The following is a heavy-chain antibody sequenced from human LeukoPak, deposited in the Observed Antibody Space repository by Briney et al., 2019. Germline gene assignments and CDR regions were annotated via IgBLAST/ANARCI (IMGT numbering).Heavy chain of an antibody. CDR2: IKQDGSEK. CDR3: ARESYCGGDCYEDYYYYYMDV. V-gene: IGHV3-7*01. J-gene: IGHJ6*03. D-gene: IGHD2-21*01. Sequence: GGSLRLSCAASGFTFSSYWMSWVRQAPGKGLEWVANIKQDGSEKYYVDSVKGRFTISRDSAKNSLYLQMNSLRAEDTAVYYCARESYCGGDCYEDYYYYYMDVWGKGTTVTVSS. CDR1: GFTFSSYW.